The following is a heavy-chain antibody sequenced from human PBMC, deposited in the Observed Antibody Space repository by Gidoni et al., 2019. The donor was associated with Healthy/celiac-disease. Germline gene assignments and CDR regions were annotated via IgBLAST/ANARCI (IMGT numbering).Heavy chain of an antibody. CDR3: ERYIAARPDYYYYYYMDV. CDR1: GGSISSYY. Sequence: QVQLQESGPGLVKPSETLSLTCTVSGGSISSYYWSWIRQPPGKGLEWIGYIYYSGSTNYNPSLKSRVTISVDTSKNQFSLKLSSVTAADTAVYYCERYIAARPDYYYYYYMDVWGKGTTVTVSS. CDR2: IYYSGST. J-gene: IGHJ6*03. D-gene: IGHD6-6*01. V-gene: IGHV4-59*08.